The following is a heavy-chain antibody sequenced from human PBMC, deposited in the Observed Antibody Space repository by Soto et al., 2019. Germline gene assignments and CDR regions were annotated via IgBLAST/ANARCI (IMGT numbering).Heavy chain of an antibody. CDR1: GASTSSSSYY. CDR3: VTLDLRYCTGGSCYPPVGV. V-gene: IGHV4-39*01. Sequence: QLHLHQSGPGLVKPSETLSLTCSVSGASTSSSSYYWGFIRQPPGKGLEWIGSIYYSGSTYYNPSLKGRLTISLDTSKNQFSLHLRSVTAADTAEYYCVTLDLRYCTGGSCYPPVGVWGQGTMVTVSS. D-gene: IGHD2-15*01. J-gene: IGHJ6*02. CDR2: IYYSGST.